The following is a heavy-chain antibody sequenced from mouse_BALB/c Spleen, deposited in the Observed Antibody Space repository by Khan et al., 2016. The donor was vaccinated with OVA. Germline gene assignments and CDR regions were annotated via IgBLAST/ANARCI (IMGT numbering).Heavy chain of an antibody. J-gene: IGHJ4*01. CDR1: GFSLTNYG. Sequence: QVQLKESGPGLAAPSQSLSITCTISGFSLTNYGVHWVRQPPGKGLEWLVVIWSDGTTNYNSALNSRLTITKDNSQSQVFLKMNSLQTDDTAIYFCARQPYYHYNSMDYWGQGTSVTVSS. V-gene: IGHV2-6-1*01. D-gene: IGHD2-10*01. CDR2: IWSDGTT. CDR3: ARQPYYHYNSMDY.